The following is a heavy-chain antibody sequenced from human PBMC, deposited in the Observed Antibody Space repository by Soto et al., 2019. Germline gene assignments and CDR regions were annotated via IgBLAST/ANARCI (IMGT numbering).Heavy chain of an antibody. D-gene: IGHD5-18*01. CDR2: INAGNGNT. CDR1: GYTFTSYA. V-gene: IGHV1-3*01. CDR3: ARGSIQLRGFPLPGY. J-gene: IGHJ4*02. Sequence: ASVKVSCKASGYTFTSYAMHWVRQAPGQRLEWMGWINAGNGNTKYSQKFQGRVTITRDTSASTAYMELSSLRSEDTAVYYCARGSIQLRGFPLPGYWGQGTLVTVSS.